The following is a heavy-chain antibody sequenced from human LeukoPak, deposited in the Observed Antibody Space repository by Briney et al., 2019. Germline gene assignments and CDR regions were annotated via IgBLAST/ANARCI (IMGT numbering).Heavy chain of an antibody. CDR3: AKDPFIAVAGTGTPGY. CDR2: ISGSGGST. J-gene: IGHJ4*02. Sequence: PGGSLRLSCAASGFTFSSYAMSWVRQXXGXGLXWVSVISGSGGSTYYADSVKGRFTISRGNSKNTLYLQMNSLRAEDTAVYYCAKDPFIAVAGTGTPGYWGQGTLVTVSS. CDR1: GFTFSSYA. V-gene: IGHV3-23*01. D-gene: IGHD6-19*01.